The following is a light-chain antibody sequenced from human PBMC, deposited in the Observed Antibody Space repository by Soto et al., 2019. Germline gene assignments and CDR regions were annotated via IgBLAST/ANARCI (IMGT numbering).Light chain of an antibody. CDR3: CSYAGSRSPWV. V-gene: IGLV2-23*01. CDR1: SSDVGRYNL. CDR2: EGT. Sequence: QSALTQPASVSGSPGQSITISCSGTSSDVGRYNLVSWYQQYPGKAPKLMVYEGTTRPSGVSNRFSGSKSANTASLTISGLQAEDEAYYYCCSYAGSRSPWVFGGGTKLTVL. J-gene: IGLJ3*02.